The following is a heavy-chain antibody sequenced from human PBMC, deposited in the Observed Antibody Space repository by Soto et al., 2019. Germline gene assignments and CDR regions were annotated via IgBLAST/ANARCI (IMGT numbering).Heavy chain of an antibody. CDR3: ARDYGDFYFDY. CDR1: ASTFTSYD. D-gene: IGHD4-17*01. Sequence: ASVKVSCKASASTFTSYDFNWVRQTTGQGLEWMGWMNANSGNTGYSQKFQGRVTMTRNTSISTAYMELNSLTSEDTAVYYCARDYGDFYFDYWGQGTLVTVSS. J-gene: IGHJ4*02. CDR2: MNANSGNT. V-gene: IGHV1-8*01.